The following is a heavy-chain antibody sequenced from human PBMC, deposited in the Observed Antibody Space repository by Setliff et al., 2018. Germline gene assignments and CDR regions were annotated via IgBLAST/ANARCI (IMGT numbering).Heavy chain of an antibody. CDR1: GYTFSSYA. D-gene: IGHD2-15*01. J-gene: IGHJ5*02. Sequence: ASVKVSCKASGYTFSSYAMNWVRQAPGQGLEWMGGLIPMFGTPGYAQKFQDRVTITTDESTGTAYMELNSLTSEDTAVSYCARSPALLGIVYLDPWGQGTRVTVSS. CDR3: ARSPALLGIVYLDP. CDR2: LIPMFGTP. V-gene: IGHV1-69*05.